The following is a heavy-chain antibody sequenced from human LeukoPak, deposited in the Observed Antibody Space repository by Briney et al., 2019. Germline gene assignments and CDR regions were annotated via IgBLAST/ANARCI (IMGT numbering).Heavy chain of an antibody. CDR1: GYTFTSYG. V-gene: IGHV1-18*01. CDR3: ARGKKSPDKLLWFGELLYQLFDY. J-gene: IGHJ4*02. Sequence: ASVKVSCKASGYTFTSYGISWVRQAPGQGLEWMGWISAYNGNTNYAQKFQGRVTMTRNTSISTAYMELSSLRSEDTAVYYCARGKKSPDKLLWFGELLYQLFDYWGQGTLVTVSS. D-gene: IGHD3-10*01. CDR2: ISAYNGNT.